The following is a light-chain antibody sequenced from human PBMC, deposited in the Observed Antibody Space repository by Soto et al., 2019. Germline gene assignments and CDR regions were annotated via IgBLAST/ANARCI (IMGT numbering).Light chain of an antibody. CDR2: GAS. CDR3: QQYGSSPFT. Sequence: EIVLTQSPGTLSLSPGERATLSCRASQSFSSSYLAWYQQKPGQAPRLLIYGASSRATGIPDRFSGSGSGTDFTLTISRLAPEDFAVYYCQQYGSSPFTFGPGTKVFIK. V-gene: IGKV3-20*01. CDR1: QSFSSSY. J-gene: IGKJ3*01.